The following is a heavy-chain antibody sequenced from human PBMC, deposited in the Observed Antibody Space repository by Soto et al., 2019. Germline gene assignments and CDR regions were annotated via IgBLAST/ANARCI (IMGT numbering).Heavy chain of an antibody. CDR2: IIPILGIA. D-gene: IGHD2-15*01. CDR3: ARGRSGHIYPTYYFDY. Sequence: SVKVSCKASGGTFSSYTISWVRQAPGQGLEWMGRIIPILGIANYAQKFQGRVTITADKSTSTAYMELGRLRSDDTAVYYCARGRSGHIYPTYYFDYWGQGTLVTVSS. J-gene: IGHJ4*02. V-gene: IGHV1-69*02. CDR1: GGTFSSYT.